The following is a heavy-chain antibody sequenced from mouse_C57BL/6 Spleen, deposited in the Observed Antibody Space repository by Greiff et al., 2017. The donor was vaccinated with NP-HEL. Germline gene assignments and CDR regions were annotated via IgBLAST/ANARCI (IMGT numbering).Heavy chain of an antibody. CDR2: ISYDGSN. Sequence: VQLQQSGPGLVKPSQSLSLTCSVTGYSITSGYYWNWIRQFPGNKLEWMGYISYDGSNNYNPSLKNRISITRDTSKNQFFLKLNSVTTEDTATYYCAREGYYGSSYPYYAMDYWGQGTSVTVSS. CDR3: AREGYYGSSYPYYAMDY. J-gene: IGHJ4*01. CDR1: GYSITSGYY. V-gene: IGHV3-6*01. D-gene: IGHD1-1*01.